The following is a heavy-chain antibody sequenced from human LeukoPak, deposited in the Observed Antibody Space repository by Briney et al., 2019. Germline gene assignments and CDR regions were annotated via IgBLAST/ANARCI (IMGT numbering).Heavy chain of an antibody. J-gene: IGHJ4*02. CDR2: ISGSGVGT. Sequence: QTGGSLRLSCAASGFTFSSYAMSWVRQAPGKGLDWVSTISGSGVGTYYADSVKGRFTISRDNSETTLYLQMNSLRADDTAVYYCAKLDRGDFWSGYPGHFDYWGQGTLVTVSS. CDR1: GFTFSSYA. D-gene: IGHD3-3*01. V-gene: IGHV3-23*01. CDR3: AKLDRGDFWSGYPGHFDY.